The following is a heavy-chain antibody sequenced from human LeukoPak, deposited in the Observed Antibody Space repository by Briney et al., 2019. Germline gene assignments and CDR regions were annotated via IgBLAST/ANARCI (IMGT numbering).Heavy chain of an antibody. J-gene: IGHJ4*02. V-gene: IGHV1-2*02. CDR2: INPNSGGT. Sequence: VKVSCKASGYTFTGYYMHWARQAPGQGLEWMGWINPNSGGTNYAQKFQGRVTMTRDTSISTAYMELSRLRSDDTAVYYCARAPVTYGSGSYSDYWGQGTLVTVSS. CDR3: ARAPVTYGSGSYSDY. D-gene: IGHD3-10*01. CDR1: GYTFTGYY.